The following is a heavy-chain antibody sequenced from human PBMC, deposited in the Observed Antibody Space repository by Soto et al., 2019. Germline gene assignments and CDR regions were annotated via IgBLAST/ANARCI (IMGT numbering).Heavy chain of an antibody. J-gene: IGHJ4*02. CDR1: GYTFTSYG. Sequence: QVQLVQSGAEVKKPGASVKVSCKASGYTFTSYGISWVRQAPGQGLEWMGWISAYNGNTNYAQKLQGRVTMTTDTSXSXXYMELRSLRSDDTAVYYCARDVYYYDSSGHSARGYWGQGTLVTVSS. CDR2: ISAYNGNT. D-gene: IGHD3-22*01. CDR3: ARDVYYYDSSGHSARGY. V-gene: IGHV1-18*01.